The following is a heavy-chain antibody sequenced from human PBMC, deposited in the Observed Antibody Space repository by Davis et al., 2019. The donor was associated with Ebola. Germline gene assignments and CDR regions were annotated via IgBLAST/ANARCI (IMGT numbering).Heavy chain of an antibody. J-gene: IGHJ4*02. V-gene: IGHV1-58*01. Sequence: SVKVSCKASGFTFSSSAVQWGRQARGQRLEWIGWIVVGTGKTKYAQGFEQRVTITRDMSTRTAYMDLSSLRSEDTAVYYCAADLGTNARFDYWGQGTPVTVSS. CDR1: GFTFSSSA. D-gene: IGHD1/OR15-1a*01. CDR3: AADLGTNARFDY. CDR2: IVVGTGKT.